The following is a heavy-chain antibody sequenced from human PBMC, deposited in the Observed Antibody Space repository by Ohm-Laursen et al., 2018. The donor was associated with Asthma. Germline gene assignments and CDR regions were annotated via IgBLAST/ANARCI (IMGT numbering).Heavy chain of an antibody. V-gene: IGHV3-21*01. CDR1: GYSFSLYS. Sequence: SLRLSCAASGYSFSLYSIHWIRQAPGKGLQWVASISTASTFIYYADSVRGRFTTSRDNAKNSLYLQMNSLRAEDTAVYYCARDSGHCSGGSCSGHFDCWGQGTLVTVSS. CDR3: ARDSGHCSGGSCSGHFDC. J-gene: IGHJ4*02. D-gene: IGHD2-15*01. CDR2: ISTASTFI.